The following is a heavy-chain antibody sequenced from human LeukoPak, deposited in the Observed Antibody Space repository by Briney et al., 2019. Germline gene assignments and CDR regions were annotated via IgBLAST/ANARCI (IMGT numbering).Heavy chain of an antibody. D-gene: IGHD2-2*01. V-gene: IGHV1-69*05. Sequence: SVKVSCKASGGTFSSYAISWVRQAPGQGLEWMGGIIPIFGTANYAQKFQGRVTITTDESTSTAYMELSSLRSEDTAVYYCASWGGPSGSSTRYYYYYYMDVWGKGTTVTVPS. J-gene: IGHJ6*03. CDR3: ASWGGPSGSSTRYYYYYYMDV. CDR1: GGTFSSYA. CDR2: IIPIFGTA.